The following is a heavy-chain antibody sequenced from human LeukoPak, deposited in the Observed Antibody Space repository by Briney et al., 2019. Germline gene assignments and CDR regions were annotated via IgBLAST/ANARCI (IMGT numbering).Heavy chain of an antibody. D-gene: IGHD3-16*02. J-gene: IGHJ4*02. V-gene: IGHV3-23*01. CDR2: ISGSDGTS. Sequence: GGSLRLSCAASGFTFNSFAMNWVRQAPGEGLEWVSSISGSDGTSHYADFVKGRFTISRDNSKNTLYLQMNSLRAEDTAAYYCAKSLGVGGYTRYKGFDQWGQGTLVVVSS. CDR3: AKSLGVGGYTRYKGFDQ. CDR1: GFTFNSFA.